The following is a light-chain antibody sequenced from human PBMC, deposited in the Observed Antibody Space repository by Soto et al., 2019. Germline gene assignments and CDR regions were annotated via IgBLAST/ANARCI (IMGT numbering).Light chain of an antibody. V-gene: IGKV3-15*01. CDR3: QQYNNWPLT. J-gene: IGKJ4*01. CDR1: QSVGSD. CDR2: GAS. Sequence: EIVMTQSPATLSVSPGERATLSCRASQSVGSDFAWYQQKPGQAPRPLIYGASTRATGIPARFSGSGSGAEFTLTISSRQAEDFAVYYCQQYNNWPLTFGGGTKVEIK.